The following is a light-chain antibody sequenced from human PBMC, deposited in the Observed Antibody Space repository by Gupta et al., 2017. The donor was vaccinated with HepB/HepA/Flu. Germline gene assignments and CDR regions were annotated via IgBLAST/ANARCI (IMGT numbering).Light chain of an antibody. CDR1: ALPKQF. V-gene: IGLV3-25*03. CDR3: QSADSSGTARV. CDR2: KDS. J-gene: IGLJ2*01. Sequence: SDELTQPPSVSVSPGQTARITCSGDALPKQFAYWYRQKPGQAPELVIYKDSERPSGIPERISGSRSGATVTLTIXGXQAEDEXEYYCQSADSSGTARVFGGGTELTVL.